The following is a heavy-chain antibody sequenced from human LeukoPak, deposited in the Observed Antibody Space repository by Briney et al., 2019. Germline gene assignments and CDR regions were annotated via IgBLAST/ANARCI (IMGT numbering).Heavy chain of an antibody. D-gene: IGHD6-13*01. CDR2: IRSSSSYI. CDR1: GLTSSGIS. V-gene: IGHV3-21*01. J-gene: IGHJ6*02. Sequence: GGPLSFSVAASGLTSSGISRNWSPQAQGKGLKGFSSIRSSSSYIYYADSVKGRFTISRDNAKNSLYLQMNSLRAEDTAVYYCARDSEPGIAAAGINFGMDVWGQGTTVTVSS. CDR3: ARDSEPGIAAAGINFGMDV.